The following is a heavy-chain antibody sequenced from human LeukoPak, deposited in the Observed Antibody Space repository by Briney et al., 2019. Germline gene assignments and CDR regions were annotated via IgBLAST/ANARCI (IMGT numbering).Heavy chain of an antibody. D-gene: IGHD6-13*01. Sequence: ASVKVSCKASGGTFSSYAISWVRQAPGQGLEWMGGIIPIFGTANYAQKFQGRVTMTRDTSTSTVYMELSSLRSEDTAVYYCVRRGSSSLYYFDYWGQGTLVTVSS. CDR3: VRRGSSSLYYFDY. J-gene: IGHJ4*02. CDR2: IIPIFGTA. V-gene: IGHV1-69*05. CDR1: GGTFSSYA.